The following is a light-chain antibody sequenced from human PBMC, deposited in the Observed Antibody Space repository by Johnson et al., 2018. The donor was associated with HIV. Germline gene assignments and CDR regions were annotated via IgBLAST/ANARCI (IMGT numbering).Light chain of an antibody. CDR1: SSNVGNNY. J-gene: IGLJ1*01. V-gene: IGLV1-51*02. CDR3: GTWDSSLSAYV. Sequence: QSVLTQPPSVSAAPGQKVTISCSGSSSNVGNNYVSWYQCLPGTAPKLLIFENNKRPSGVPDRFSDSKSGSSATLGITGLPTGDEADYYCGTWDSSLSAYVFGTGTKVTVL. CDR2: ENN.